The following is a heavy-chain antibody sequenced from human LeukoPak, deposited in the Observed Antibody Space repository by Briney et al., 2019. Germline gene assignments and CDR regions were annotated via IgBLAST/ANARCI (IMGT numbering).Heavy chain of an antibody. Sequence: ASVKVSCKASSYTFTNYGINWVRQAPGQGLEWMGGIIPIFGTANYAQKFQGRVTITADESTSTAYMELSSLRSEDTAVYYCARMPHYYGSGSYSIIDYWGQGTLVTVSS. D-gene: IGHD3-10*01. CDR2: IIPIFGTA. CDR1: SYTFTNYG. V-gene: IGHV1-69*13. J-gene: IGHJ4*02. CDR3: ARMPHYYGSGSYSIIDY.